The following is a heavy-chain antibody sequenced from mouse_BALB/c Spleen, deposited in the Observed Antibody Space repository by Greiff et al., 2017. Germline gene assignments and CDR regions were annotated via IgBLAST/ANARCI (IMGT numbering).Heavy chain of an antibody. CDR1: GDSITSGY. CDR2: ISYSGST. CDR3: ARSGDGYYWYFDV. V-gene: IGHV3-8*02. Sequence: EVKLMESGPSLVKPSQTLSLTCSVTGDSITSGYWNWIRKFPGNKLEYMGYISYSGSTYYNPSLKSRISITRDTSKNQYYLQLNSVTTEDTATYYCARSGDGYYWYFDVWGAGTTVTVSS. D-gene: IGHD2-3*01. J-gene: IGHJ1*01.